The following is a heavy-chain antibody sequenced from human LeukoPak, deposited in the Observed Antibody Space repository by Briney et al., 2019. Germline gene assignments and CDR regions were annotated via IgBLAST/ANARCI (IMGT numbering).Heavy chain of an antibody. CDR1: GYTLTELS. CDR3: ATGVPAAIYGRPNYYYYYYMDV. J-gene: IGHJ6*03. Sequence: ASVKVSCKVSGYTLTELSMHWVRQAPGKGLEWMGGFDPEDGETIYAQKFQGRVTMTEDTSTDTAYMELSSLRSEDTAVYYCATGVPAAIYGRPNYYYYYYMDVWGKGTTVTVSS. D-gene: IGHD2-2*01. CDR2: FDPEDGET. V-gene: IGHV1-24*01.